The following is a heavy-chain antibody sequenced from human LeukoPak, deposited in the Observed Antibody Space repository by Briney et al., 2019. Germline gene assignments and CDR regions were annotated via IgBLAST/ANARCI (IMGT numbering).Heavy chain of an antibody. J-gene: IGHJ5*02. Sequence: TGESLRISCKGSGYSFTSYWISWVRQMPGKGLEWMGRIDPSDSYTNYSPSFQGYVTISADKSISTAYLQWSSLKASDTAMYYCARHTDYYDSSATNEPDNWFDPWGQGALVTVSS. D-gene: IGHD3-22*01. CDR3: ARHTDYYDSSATNEPDNWFDP. V-gene: IGHV5-10-1*01. CDR1: GYSFTSYW. CDR2: IDPSDSYT.